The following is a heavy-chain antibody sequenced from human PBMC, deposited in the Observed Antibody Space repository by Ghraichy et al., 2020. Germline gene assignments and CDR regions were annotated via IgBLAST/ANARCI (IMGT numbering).Heavy chain of an antibody. D-gene: IGHD3-3*01. J-gene: IGHJ6*02. Sequence: GGSLRLSCAASGFTFSSYGMHWVRQAPGKGLEWVAVIWYDGSNKYYADSVKGRFTISRDNSKNTLYLQMNSLRAEDTAVYYCARVQDFWSGYYTGSNYYYYGMDVWGQGTTVTVSS. V-gene: IGHV3-33*01. CDR1: GFTFSSYG. CDR2: IWYDGSNK. CDR3: ARVQDFWSGYYTGSNYYYYGMDV.